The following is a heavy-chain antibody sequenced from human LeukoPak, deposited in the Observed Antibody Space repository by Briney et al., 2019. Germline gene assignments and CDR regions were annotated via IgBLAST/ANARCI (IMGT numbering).Heavy chain of an antibody. J-gene: IGHJ6*02. CDR1: GYTFSIYG. CDR3: ARECSSTSCYGYYYGMDV. Sequence: GASVKVSCKASGYTFSIYGITWVRQAPGQGLEWMGWISAHTGNSDYAQKFQDRVTMTTDTSTSTAYMELRSLRSDDTAVYYCARECSSTSCYGYYYGMDVWGQGTTVTVSS. D-gene: IGHD2-2*01. V-gene: IGHV1-18*01. CDR2: ISAHTGNS.